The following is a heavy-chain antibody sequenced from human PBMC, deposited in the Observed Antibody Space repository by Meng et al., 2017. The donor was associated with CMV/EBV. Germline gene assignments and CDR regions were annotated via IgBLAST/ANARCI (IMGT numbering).Heavy chain of an antibody. D-gene: IGHD1-1*01. J-gene: IGHJ4*02. Sequence: SCKASGYTFINFGFSWVRQAPGRGLQWMGWISTYNGNTNYAQRLQGRVTLTTDTSTSTAYMELRSLRSDDTAVYYCARDRYNWDFDYWGQGTLVTVSS. CDR1: GYTFINFG. V-gene: IGHV1-18*01. CDR2: ISTYNGNT. CDR3: ARDRYNWDFDY.